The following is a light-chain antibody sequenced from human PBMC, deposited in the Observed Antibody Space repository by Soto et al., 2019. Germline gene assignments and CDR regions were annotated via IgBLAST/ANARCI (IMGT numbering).Light chain of an antibody. CDR3: QQRSNSIT. CDR1: QSVSSN. CDR2: GAS. J-gene: IGKJ5*01. Sequence: EIVLTQSAGSLCLCPGEGDNLXCRASQSVSSNLPWSEQKDGKAPRPLFYGASNRGTGITARFSGSGFGKDFNITISSLEPEDFAVYDCQQRSNSITFGQGTRLDIK. V-gene: IGKV3-11*01.